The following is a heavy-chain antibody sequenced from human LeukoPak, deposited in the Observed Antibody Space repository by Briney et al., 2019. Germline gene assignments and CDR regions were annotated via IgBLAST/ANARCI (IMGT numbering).Heavy chain of an antibody. J-gene: IGHJ5*02. D-gene: IGHD6-19*01. V-gene: IGHV3-7*01. CDR1: GFTFSSYW. CDR3: ARDGDSSGWYGGDWFDP. Sequence: PGGSLRLSCAAPGFTFSSYWMSWVRQAPGKGLEWVANIKQDGSEKYYVDSVKGRFTISRDNAKNSLYLQMNSLRAEDTAVYYCARDGDSSGWYGGDWFDPWGQGTLVTVSS. CDR2: IKQDGSEK.